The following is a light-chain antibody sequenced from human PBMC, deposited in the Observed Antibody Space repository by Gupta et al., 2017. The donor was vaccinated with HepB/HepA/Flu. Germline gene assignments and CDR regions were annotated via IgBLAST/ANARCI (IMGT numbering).Light chain of an antibody. CDR2: DVS. Sequence: QSALTQPASVSGSPGQSITISCTGTSSDIGAYNYVSWYQLHPGKAPKLRIYDVSDRPSGVSNRFSGSKSGNTASLTISGLQAEDEADYYCSSYTTSTILVFGGGTKLTVL. J-gene: IGLJ2*01. V-gene: IGLV2-14*03. CDR1: SSDIGAYNY. CDR3: SSYTTSTILV.